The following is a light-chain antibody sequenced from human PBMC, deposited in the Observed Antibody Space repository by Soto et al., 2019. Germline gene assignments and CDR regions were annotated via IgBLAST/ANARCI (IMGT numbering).Light chain of an antibody. CDR3: QHYGGMWT. Sequence: DIQMTQSPSTLSASVGDRVTITCRASQSISNRLAWYQQKPGKAPKVLIYDASSLESGVPSRFSGSGSGTEFILTLSSLQPDDCASYCCQHYGGMWTFGQGTKVEMK. CDR1: QSISNR. J-gene: IGKJ1*01. V-gene: IGKV1-5*01. CDR2: DAS.